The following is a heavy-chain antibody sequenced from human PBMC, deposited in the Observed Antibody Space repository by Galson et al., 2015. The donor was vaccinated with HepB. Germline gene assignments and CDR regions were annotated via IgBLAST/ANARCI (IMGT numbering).Heavy chain of an antibody. CDR3: ARGGSDSSYYWVD. D-gene: IGHD1-26*01. V-gene: IGHV3-11*01. J-gene: IGHJ4*02. CDR2: ISGSGRAE. CDR1: GFTFSDLY. Sequence: SLRLSCAASGFTFSDLYMTWLRQAPGKGLEWISHISGSGRAEYYADSVKGRFAISRDNGKKSLFLQLDSLRAEDTAVYYCARGGSDSSYYWVDWGQGILVTVSS.